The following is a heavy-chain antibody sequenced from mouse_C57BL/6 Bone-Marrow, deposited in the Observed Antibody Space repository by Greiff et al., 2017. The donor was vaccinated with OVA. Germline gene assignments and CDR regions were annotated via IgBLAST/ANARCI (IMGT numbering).Heavy chain of an antibody. J-gene: IGHJ1*03. D-gene: IGHD2-3*01. CDR3: ARWLLWYCDV. CDR2: IHPNSGST. V-gene: IGHV1-64*01. CDR1: GYTFTSYW. Sequence: QVQLQQPGAELVKPGASVKLSCKASGYTFTSYWMHWVKQRPGQGLEWIGMIHPNSGSTNYNEKFKSKATLTVDKSSSTAYMQLRSLTSEDSAVDYCARWLLWYCDVWGTGTTVTVSS.